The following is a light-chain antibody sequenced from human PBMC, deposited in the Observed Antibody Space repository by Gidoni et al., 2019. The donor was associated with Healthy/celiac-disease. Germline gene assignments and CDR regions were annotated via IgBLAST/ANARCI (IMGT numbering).Light chain of an antibody. V-gene: IGLV2-14*01. CDR1: SSDVGGYNY. CDR2: DVS. Sequence: QSALTQPASVSGSPGQSITISCTGTSSDVGGYNYVSWYQQHPCKAPKLMIYDVSNRPSGVSIRFSGSKSGNTASLTISGLQAEDEADYYCSSYTSSSTLDWVFGGGTKLTVL. CDR3: SSYTSSSTLDWV. J-gene: IGLJ3*02.